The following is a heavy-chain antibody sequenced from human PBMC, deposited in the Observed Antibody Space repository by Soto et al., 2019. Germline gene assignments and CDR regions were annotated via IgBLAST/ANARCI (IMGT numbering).Heavy chain of an antibody. CDR2: IDPSDSYT. D-gene: IGHD3-16*02. Sequence: GASLKISCKGSGYSFTSYWISWVRQMPGKGLAWMGRIDPSDSYTNYSPSFQGHVTISADKSISTAYLQWSSLKASDTAMYYCARHSVWGSYLGYWGQGTLVTVSS. CDR1: GYSFTSYW. CDR3: ARHSVWGSYLGY. J-gene: IGHJ4*02. V-gene: IGHV5-10-1*01.